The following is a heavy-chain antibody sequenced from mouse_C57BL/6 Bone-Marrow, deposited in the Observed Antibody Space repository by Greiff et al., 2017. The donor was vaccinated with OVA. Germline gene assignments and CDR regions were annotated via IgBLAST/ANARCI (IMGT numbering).Heavy chain of an antibody. CDR2: SRNKANDYTT. CDR1: GFTFSDFY. Sequence: EVHLVESGGGLVQSGRSLRLSCATSGFTFSDFYMEWVRQAPGKGLEWIAASRNKANDYTTEYSASVKGRFIVSRDTSQSILYLQMNALRAEDTAIYYCARDARGVYFDYWGQGTTLTVSS. J-gene: IGHJ2*01. CDR3: ARDARGVYFDY. V-gene: IGHV7-1*01.